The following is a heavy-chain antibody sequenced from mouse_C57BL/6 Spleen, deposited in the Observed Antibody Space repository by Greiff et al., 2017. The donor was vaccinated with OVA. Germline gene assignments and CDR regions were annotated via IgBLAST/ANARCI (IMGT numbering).Heavy chain of an antibody. CDR3: ASDYDYGFDY. V-gene: IGHV3-6*01. CDR2: ISYDGSN. D-gene: IGHD2-4*01. Sequence: DVKLQESGPGLVKPSQSLSLTCSVTGYSITSGYYWNWIRQFPGNKLEWMGYISYDGSNNYNPSLKNRISITRDTSKNQFFLKLNSVTTEDAATYYCASDYDYGFDYWGQGTTLTVSS. J-gene: IGHJ2*01. CDR1: GYSITSGYY.